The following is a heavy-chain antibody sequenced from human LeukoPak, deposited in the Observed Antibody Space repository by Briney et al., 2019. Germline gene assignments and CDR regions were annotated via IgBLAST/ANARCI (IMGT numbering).Heavy chain of an antibody. CDR2: FDDRSDRKGAATT. D-gene: IGHD1-26*01. V-gene: IGHV3-23*01. CDR1: GFHFRDYS. CDR3: AKNWGSGSNYLTH. J-gene: IGHJ4*02. Sequence: GGPLRLSCAVSGFHFRDYSMKWVRQAPGKGVEGISYFDDRSDRKGAATTSYADSVKGRFTISRDNSRDMLYLQMNSLRGDDTAVYYCAKNWGSGSNYLTHWGQGTLVTVSS.